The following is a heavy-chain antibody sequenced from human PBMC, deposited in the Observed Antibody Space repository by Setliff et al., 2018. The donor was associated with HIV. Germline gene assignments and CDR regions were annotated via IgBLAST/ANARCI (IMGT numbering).Heavy chain of an antibody. V-gene: IGHV4-59*01. D-gene: IGHD1-26*01. CDR2: VWDNGTT. CDR3: ATYWGGEGGRGY. CDR1: GGSISDSH. Sequence: PSETLSLTCTVSGGSISDSHWSWIRQPPGKGLEWIGYVWDNGTTKYNPSLESRVTISLHTSKNQFSLKLSSVTAADTAVYYCATYWGGEGGRGYWGQGRLVTVSS. J-gene: IGHJ4*02.